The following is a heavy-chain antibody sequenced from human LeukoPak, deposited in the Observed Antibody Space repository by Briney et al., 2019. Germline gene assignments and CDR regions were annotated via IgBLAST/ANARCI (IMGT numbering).Heavy chain of an antibody. CDR1: GFTFSSYG. CDR3: AKDRGVKQLVSPYYFDY. D-gene: IGHD6-6*01. Sequence: HPGGSLRLSCAASGFTFSSYGMHWVRQAPGKGLEWVAVISYDGSNKYYADSVKGRFTISRDNSKNTLYLQMNSLRAEDTAVYYCAKDRGVKQLVSPYYFDYWGQGTLVTVSS. V-gene: IGHV3-30*18. J-gene: IGHJ4*02. CDR2: ISYDGSNK.